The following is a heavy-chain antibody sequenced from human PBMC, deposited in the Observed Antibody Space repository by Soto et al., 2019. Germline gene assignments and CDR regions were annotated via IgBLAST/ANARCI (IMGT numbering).Heavy chain of an antibody. J-gene: IGHJ6*02. CDR2: IYYSGST. CDR1: GGSISSYY. V-gene: IGHV4-59*01. D-gene: IGHD3-10*01. Sequence: ASETLSLTCTVSGGSISSYYWSWIRQPPGKGLEWIGYIYYSGSTNYNPSLKSRVTISVDTSKNQFSLKLSSVTAADTAVYYCARVTYYYGSGSLYYYYYGMDVWGQGTTVTVSS. CDR3: ARVTYYYGSGSLYYYYYGMDV.